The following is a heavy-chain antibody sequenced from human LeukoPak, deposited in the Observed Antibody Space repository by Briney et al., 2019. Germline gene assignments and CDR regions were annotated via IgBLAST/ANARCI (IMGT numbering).Heavy chain of an antibody. CDR2: IYSGGST. D-gene: IGHD3-10*01. CDR1: GFTVSSNY. CDR3: ARPQQRTMVRGSAFDI. Sequence: PGGSLRLSCAASGFTVSSNYMSWVRQAPGKGLEWVSVIYSGGSTYYADSVKGRFTISRDNSKNTLDLQMNSLRAEDTAVYYCARPQQRTMVRGSAFDIWGQGTMVTVSS. J-gene: IGHJ3*02. V-gene: IGHV3-53*01.